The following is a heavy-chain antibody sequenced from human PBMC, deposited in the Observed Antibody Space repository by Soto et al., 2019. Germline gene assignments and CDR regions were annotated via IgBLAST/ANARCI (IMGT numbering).Heavy chain of an antibody. V-gene: IGHV3-48*02. CDR3: AREKSSRKYSWRPDPVRGMDV. CDR1: GFTFSSYS. CDR2: ISSSSSTI. D-gene: IGHD6-6*01. J-gene: IGHJ6*02. Sequence: EVQLVESGGGLVQPGGSLRLSCAASGFTFSSYSMNWVRQAPGKGLEWVSYISSSSSTIYYADSVKGRFTISRDNAKNSRSLQINSRSDEDTAVYYCAREKSSRKYSWRPDPVRGMDVTGQGSTVTVAS.